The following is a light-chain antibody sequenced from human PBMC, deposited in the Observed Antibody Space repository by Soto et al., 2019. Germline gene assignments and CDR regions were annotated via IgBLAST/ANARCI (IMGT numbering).Light chain of an antibody. CDR2: GAS. V-gene: IGKV3-15*01. Sequence: EIGMTESPATLSVSLGERATLSFRAIQSVSSNLAWYQLKAGQAPRLLIYGASTRATGIPARFSGSGSGTEFTLTISRLQSEDSAVYYCQEYNDWQTFGPGTKVDIK. CDR3: QEYNDWQT. J-gene: IGKJ1*01. CDR1: QSVSSN.